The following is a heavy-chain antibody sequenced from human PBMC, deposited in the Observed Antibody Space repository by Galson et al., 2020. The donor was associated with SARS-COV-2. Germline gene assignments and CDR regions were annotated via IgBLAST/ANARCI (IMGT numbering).Heavy chain of an antibody. CDR3: AHRLAVAGFDY. Sequence: KMSGPTMVTHTQTVMLINNFYGFLLRTSGVGVGWIRQPPGKALEWLALIYWDDDKRYSPSLKSRLTITKDTSKNQVVLTMTNMDPVDTATYYCAHRLAVAGFDYWGQGTLVTVSS. CDR1: GFLLRTSGVG. D-gene: IGHD6-19*01. J-gene: IGHJ4*02. CDR2: IYWDDDK. V-gene: IGHV2-5*02.